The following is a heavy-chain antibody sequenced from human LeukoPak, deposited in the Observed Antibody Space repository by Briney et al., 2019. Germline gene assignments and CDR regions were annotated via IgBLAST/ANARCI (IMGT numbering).Heavy chain of an antibody. Sequence: GESLKISCKGSGYSFTSYWIAWVRQMPGKGLVWMGIIYPGDSDTRYSPSFQGRVTISADKSMTTAYLQWSSLKASDTAMYYCATRDGGRGFDIWGQGTMVTVSS. D-gene: IGHD5-24*01. CDR3: ATRDGGRGFDI. CDR2: IYPGDSDT. CDR1: GYSFTSYW. V-gene: IGHV5-51*01. J-gene: IGHJ3*02.